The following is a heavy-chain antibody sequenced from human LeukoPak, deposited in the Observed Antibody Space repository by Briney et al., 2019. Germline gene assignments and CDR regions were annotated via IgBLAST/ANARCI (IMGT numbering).Heavy chain of an antibody. CDR3: ATDVDTAMSETLFDY. V-gene: IGHV1-8*01. J-gene: IGHJ4*02. CDR2: MNPNSGNT. CDR1: GYTFTSYD. Sequence: ASVKVSRKASGYTFTSYDINWVRQATGQGLEWMGWMNPNSGNTGYAQKFQGRVTMTRNTSISTAYMELSSLRSEDTAVYYCATDVDTAMSETLFDYWGQGTLVTVSS. D-gene: IGHD5-18*01.